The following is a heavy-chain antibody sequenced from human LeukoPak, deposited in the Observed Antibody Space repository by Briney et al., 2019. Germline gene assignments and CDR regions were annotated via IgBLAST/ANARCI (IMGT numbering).Heavy chain of an antibody. CDR3: ARAAPRYDSSGYLFDY. V-gene: IGHV3-33*01. Sequence: GGSLRLSCAASGFTFSSYGMHWVRQAPGKGLEWVAVIWYDGSNKYYADSVKGRFTISRDNSKNTLYLQMNSLRAEDTAVYYCARAAPRYDSSGYLFDYWGQGTLVTVSS. J-gene: IGHJ4*02. D-gene: IGHD3-22*01. CDR2: IWYDGSNK. CDR1: GFTFSSYG.